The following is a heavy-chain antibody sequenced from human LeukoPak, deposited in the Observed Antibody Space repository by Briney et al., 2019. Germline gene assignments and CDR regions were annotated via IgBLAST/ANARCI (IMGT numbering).Heavy chain of an antibody. CDR2: ISGSGGST. D-gene: IGHD3-3*01. Sequence: GSLRPSCAASGFTFSSYAMSWVRQAPGKGLEWVSAISGSGGSTYYADSVKGRFTISRDNSKNTLYLQMNSLRAEDTAVYYCAKEIFAMYYFDYWGQGTLVTVSS. CDR3: AKEIFAMYYFDY. V-gene: IGHV3-23*01. J-gene: IGHJ4*02. CDR1: GFTFSSYA.